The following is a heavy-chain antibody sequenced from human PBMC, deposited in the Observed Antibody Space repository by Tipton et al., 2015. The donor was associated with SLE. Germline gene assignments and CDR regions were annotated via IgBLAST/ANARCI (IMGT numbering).Heavy chain of an antibody. CDR3: ARGPWELPYYFDY. Sequence: SLRLSCAASGFTFSSYSMNWVRQAPGKGLEWVSSISSSSSYIYYADSVKGRFTISRDNAKNSLYLQMNSLRAEDTAVYYCARGPWELPYYFDYWGQGTLVTVSS. D-gene: IGHD1-26*01. CDR2: ISSSSSYI. V-gene: IGHV3-21*01. CDR1: GFTFSSYS. J-gene: IGHJ4*02.